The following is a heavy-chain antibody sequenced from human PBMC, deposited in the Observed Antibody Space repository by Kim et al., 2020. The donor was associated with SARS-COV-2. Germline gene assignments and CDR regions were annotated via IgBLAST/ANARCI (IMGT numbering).Heavy chain of an antibody. CDR2: IYYSGST. CDR3: ARTFRPPHDFWSGYYPDY. CDR1: GGSISSSSYY. D-gene: IGHD3-3*01. Sequence: SETLSLTCTVSGGSISSSSYYWGWIRQPPGKGLEWIGSIYYSGSTYYNPSLKSRVTISVDTSKNQFSLKLSSVTAADTAVYYCARTFRPPHDFWSGYYPDYWGQGTLVTVSS. V-gene: IGHV4-39*01. J-gene: IGHJ4*02.